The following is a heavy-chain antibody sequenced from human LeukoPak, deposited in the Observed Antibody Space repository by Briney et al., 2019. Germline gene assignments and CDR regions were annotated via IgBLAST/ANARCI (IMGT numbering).Heavy chain of an antibody. D-gene: IGHD2-2*01. CDR3: AGERYCSSTSCFDSGMDD. V-gene: IGHV1-69*13. J-gene: IGHJ6*02. Sequence: VKVSCNATGGTLSSYAISWVRQAPGQGLEWMGGVISIFGTPNYAQKFQCRVTIPSDETTSTAYMALSSLRCEDTAVYYCAGERYCSSTSCFDSGMDDWGQGTTVTVSS. CDR1: GGTLSSYA. CDR2: VISIFGTP.